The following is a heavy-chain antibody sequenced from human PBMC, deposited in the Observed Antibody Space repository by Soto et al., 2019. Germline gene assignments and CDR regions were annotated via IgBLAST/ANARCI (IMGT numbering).Heavy chain of an antibody. V-gene: IGHV3-21*01. CDR3: ARSIALYSSSSDY. CDR1: GFTFSSYS. CDR2: ISSSSTYI. Sequence: GGSLRLSCAASGFTFSSYSVNWVRQAPGKGLEWVSSISSSSTYIYYADSVKGRFTISRDNAKNSLYLQMSSLRAEDTALYYCARSIALYSSSSDYWGQGTLVTVSS. D-gene: IGHD6-6*01. J-gene: IGHJ4*02.